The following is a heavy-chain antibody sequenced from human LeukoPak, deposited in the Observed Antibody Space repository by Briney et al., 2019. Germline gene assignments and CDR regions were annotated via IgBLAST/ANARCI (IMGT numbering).Heavy chain of an antibody. D-gene: IGHD2-15*01. CDR1: GGSSSGYY. V-gene: IGHV4-34*01. CDR2: INHSGST. Sequence: SETLSLTCTVYGGSSSGYYWSWIRQPPGKGLEWIGEINHSGSTNYNPSLKSRVTISVDTSKNQFSLKLSSVTAADTAVYYCARRAGCSGGSCSGRLTKFDPWGQGTLVTVSS. J-gene: IGHJ5*02. CDR3: ARRAGCSGGSCSGRLTKFDP.